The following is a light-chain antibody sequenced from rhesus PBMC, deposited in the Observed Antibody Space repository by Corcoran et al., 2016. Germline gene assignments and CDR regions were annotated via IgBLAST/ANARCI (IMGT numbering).Light chain of an antibody. J-gene: IGLJ1*01. CDR3: GSWNNSVNHCI. CDR1: SLKTYY. Sequence: SSGLTQEPALSVALGHTVKMTCQGDSLKTYYVSWYQQKPGQVPVLVIYGNTNRPSGIPGRFSGSWPGNTGSLTSTGAQVEDEADYYCGSWNNSVNHCIFGAGTRLTVL. CDR2: GNT. V-gene: IGLV3S11*01.